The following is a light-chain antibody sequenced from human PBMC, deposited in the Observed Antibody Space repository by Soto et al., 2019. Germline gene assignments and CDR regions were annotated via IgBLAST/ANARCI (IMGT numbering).Light chain of an antibody. CDR1: SSNIGAGYD. CDR3: QSYVSSLSGAI. J-gene: IGLJ2*01. Sequence: QSVLTQPPSVSGAPGQRVTISCTGSSSNIGAGYDLHWYQQLPGTAPKLLIYGNSNRPSGVPDRFSGSKSGTSASLAITRLKAENEADYSPQSYVSSLSGAIFGGGTKLTVL. CDR2: GNS. V-gene: IGLV1-40*01.